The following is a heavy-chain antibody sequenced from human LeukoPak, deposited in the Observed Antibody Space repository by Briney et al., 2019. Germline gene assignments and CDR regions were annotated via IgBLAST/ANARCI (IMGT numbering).Heavy chain of an antibody. J-gene: IGHJ4*02. CDR3: ARDRVTGTPNFDY. V-gene: IGHV3-21*01. CDR1: GFTFSSYS. D-gene: IGHD1/OR15-1a*01. CDR2: ISSSNSYI. Sequence: PGGSLRLSCAASGFTFSSYSMNWVRQAPGKGLEWVSSISSSNSYIYYADSVKGRFTISRDNAKNSLFLQMNSLRAEDTAVYYCARDRVTGTPNFDYWGQGPLVTVSS.